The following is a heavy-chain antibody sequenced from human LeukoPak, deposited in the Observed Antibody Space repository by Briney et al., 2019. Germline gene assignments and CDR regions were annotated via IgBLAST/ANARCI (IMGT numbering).Heavy chain of an antibody. CDR3: AREGYSSGYIDY. CDR2: INSDGSST. D-gene: IGHD3-22*01. J-gene: IGHJ4*02. Sequence: GGSLRLSCAASGFTSSSYWMHWVRQAPGKGLVWVSRINSDGSSTSYADSVKGRFTISRDNAKNTLYLQMNSLRAEDTAVYYCAREGYSSGYIDYWGQGTLVTVSS. V-gene: IGHV3-74*01. CDR1: GFTSSSYW.